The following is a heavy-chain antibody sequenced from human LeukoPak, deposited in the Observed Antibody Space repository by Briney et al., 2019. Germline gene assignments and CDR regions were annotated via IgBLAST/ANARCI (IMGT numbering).Heavy chain of an antibody. J-gene: IGHJ4*02. CDR1: GFTFDDYG. D-gene: IGHD1-26*01. CDR3: ARRRDSGSLQHFDC. Sequence: GGSLRLSCAASGFTFDDYGMSWIRQAPGKGLEWVSYISSSGTTIYYADSVKGRFTISRDNAKNSLYLQMNSLRAEDTAVYYCARRRDSGSLQHFDCWGQGTLVTVSS. CDR2: ISSSGTTI. V-gene: IGHV3-11*01.